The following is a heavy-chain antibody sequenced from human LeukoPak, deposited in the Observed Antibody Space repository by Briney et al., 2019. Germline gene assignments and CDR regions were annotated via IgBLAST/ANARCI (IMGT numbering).Heavy chain of an antibody. Sequence: GASVKVSCKASLGTFSSYAISWVRQDPGQRLEWMGGVIPIFGTANYAQKFQGRVTITADKSTSTAYMELSSLRSEDTAVYYCARDPSNMVRGVSGAFDIWGQGTMVTVSS. CDR1: LGTFSSYA. J-gene: IGHJ3*02. V-gene: IGHV1-69*06. CDR3: ARDPSNMVRGVSGAFDI. D-gene: IGHD3-10*01. CDR2: VIPIFGTA.